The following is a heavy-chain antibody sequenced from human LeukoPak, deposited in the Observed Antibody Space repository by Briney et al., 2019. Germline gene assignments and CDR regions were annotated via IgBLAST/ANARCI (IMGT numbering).Heavy chain of an antibody. CDR2: ISGSGGSA. D-gene: IGHD5-12*01. Sequence: GGSLRLSCAASGFTFSSYAMSWVRQAPGKGLEWVSAISGSGGSAYYADSVKGRFTISRDNSKNTLYLQMNSLRAEDTAVYYCAKDVRWLRANHYGMDVWDQGTTVTVSS. CDR3: AKDVRWLRANHYGMDV. CDR1: GFTFSSYA. V-gene: IGHV3-23*01. J-gene: IGHJ6*02.